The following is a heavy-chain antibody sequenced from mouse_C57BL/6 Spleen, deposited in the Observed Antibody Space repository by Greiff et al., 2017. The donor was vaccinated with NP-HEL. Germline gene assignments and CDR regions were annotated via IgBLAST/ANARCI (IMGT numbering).Heavy chain of an antibody. CDR1: GYSITSGYY. D-gene: IGHD1-1*01. Sequence: VQLKESGPGLVKPSQSLSLTCSVTGYSITSGYYWNWIRQFPGNKLEWMGYISYDGSNNYNPSLKNRISITRDTSKNQFFLKLNSVTTEDTATYYCAREGYYGSNYYWYFDVWGTGTTVTVSS. CDR3: AREGYYGSNYYWYFDV. V-gene: IGHV3-6*01. CDR2: ISYDGSN. J-gene: IGHJ1*03.